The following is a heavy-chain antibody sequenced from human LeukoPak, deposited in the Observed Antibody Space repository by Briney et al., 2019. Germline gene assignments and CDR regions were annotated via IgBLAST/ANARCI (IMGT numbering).Heavy chain of an antibody. CDR3: ARDNIAAAGYYMDV. V-gene: IGHV1-2*02. CDR2: INPNSGGT. D-gene: IGHD6-13*01. CDR1: GYTFTAYY. Sequence: ASVKVSCKASGYTFTAYYMHWVGQAPGQGLEWMGWINPNSGGTNYAQKFQGRVTMTRDTSISTAYMELSRLTSDDTAVYYCARDNIAAAGYYMDVWGKGTTVTVSS. J-gene: IGHJ6*03.